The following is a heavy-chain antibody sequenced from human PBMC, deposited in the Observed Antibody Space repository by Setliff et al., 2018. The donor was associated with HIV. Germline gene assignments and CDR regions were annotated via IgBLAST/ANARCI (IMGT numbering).Heavy chain of an antibody. Sequence: ASVKVSCKASGYTFTSYDINWVRQATGQGLEWMGWMSPNSGNAGYAQKFQGRVTMTRNTSISTAYMELSSLRPEDTAVYYCARSLAVAGKSYYYYYYMDVWGKGTTVTVSS. CDR3: ARSLAVAGKSYYYYYYMDV. V-gene: IGHV1-8*01. CDR2: MSPNSGNA. J-gene: IGHJ6*03. CDR1: GYTFTSYD. D-gene: IGHD6-19*01.